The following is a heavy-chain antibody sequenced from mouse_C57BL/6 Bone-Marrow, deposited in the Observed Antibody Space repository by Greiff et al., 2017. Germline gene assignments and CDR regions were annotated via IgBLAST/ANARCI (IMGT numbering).Heavy chain of an antibody. V-gene: IGHV5-17*01. CDR3: SIPSLRRISSFAY. Sequence: DVMLVESGGGLVKPGGSLKLSCAASGYTFSDYGMHWVRQAPEKGLEWVAYISSGSSTIYYADTVKGRFTISRDNAKNTLFLQMTSLRSEDAAMYYCSIPSLRRISSFAYWGQGTLVTVSA. CDR2: ISSGSSTI. J-gene: IGHJ3*01. CDR1: GYTFSDYG.